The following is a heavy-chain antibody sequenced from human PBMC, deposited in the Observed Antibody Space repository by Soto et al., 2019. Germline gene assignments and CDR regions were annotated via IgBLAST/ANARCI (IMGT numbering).Heavy chain of an antibody. D-gene: IGHD5-18*01. CDR2: IYYSGST. J-gene: IGHJ4*02. CDR3: ARGAYNFGGQLEH. CDR1: GGSISSYY. Sequence: SETLSLTCTVSGGSISSYYWRWIRQPPGKGLEWIGYIYYSGSTNYNPSLKSRVTISLDTSKNQFSLKLTSVTAADTAISYCARGAYNFGGQLEHWGQGILVTVSS. V-gene: IGHV4-59*12.